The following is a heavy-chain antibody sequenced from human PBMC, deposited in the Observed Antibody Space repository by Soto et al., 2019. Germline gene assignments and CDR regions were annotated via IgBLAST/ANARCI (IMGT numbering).Heavy chain of an antibody. Sequence: GGSLRLSCAASGFTVSSNYMSWVRQAPGKGLEWVSVIYSGGSTYYADSVKGRFTISRDNSKNTLYLQMNSLRAEDTAVYYCARDVDRTSHLNWFDPWGQGVMVTVSS. CDR1: GFTVSSNY. J-gene: IGHJ5*02. CDR3: ARDVDRTSHLNWFDP. CDR2: IYSGGST. V-gene: IGHV3-66*01. D-gene: IGHD5-12*01.